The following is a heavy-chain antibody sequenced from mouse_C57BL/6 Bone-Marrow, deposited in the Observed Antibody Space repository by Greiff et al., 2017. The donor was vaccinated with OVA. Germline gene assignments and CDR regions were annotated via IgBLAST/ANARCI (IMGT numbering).Heavy chain of an antibody. J-gene: IGHJ2*01. Sequence: VQLLQSGAELVKPGASVKVSCKASGYTFTSYWMHWVKQRPGQGLEWIGRIHPSDGDTNYNQKFKGKATLTVDKSSSTAYMQLSSLTSEDSAVYYSAIVDNDDTDYLDYWGQGTTLTVSS. CDR3: AIVDNDDTDYLDY. V-gene: IGHV1-74*01. CDR1: GYTFTSYW. D-gene: IGHD2-4*01. CDR2: IHPSDGDT.